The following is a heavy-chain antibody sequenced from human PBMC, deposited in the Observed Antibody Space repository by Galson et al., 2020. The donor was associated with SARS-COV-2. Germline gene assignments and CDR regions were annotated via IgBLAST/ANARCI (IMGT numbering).Heavy chain of an antibody. Sequence: GGSLRLSCTASGFIFGTYDMHWVRQAPGKGLEWVAVLSHDRNTEYYADSVKGRFTISRDDSKKTLFLQLNSLRAEDTAVYYCARDMTSGDYPLDYWGQGTLVAVSS. CDR3: ARDMTSGDYPLDY. J-gene: IGHJ4*02. CDR1: GFIFGTYD. V-gene: IGHV3-30*03. D-gene: IGHD4-17*01. CDR2: LSHDRNTE.